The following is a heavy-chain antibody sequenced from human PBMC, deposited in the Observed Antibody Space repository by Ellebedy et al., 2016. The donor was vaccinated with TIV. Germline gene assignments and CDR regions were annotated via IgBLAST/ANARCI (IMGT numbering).Heavy chain of an antibody. J-gene: IGHJ4*02. CDR2: IRWSGDDT. CDR1: GFTFTNYG. V-gene: IGHV3-23*01. Sequence: GESLKISCTASGFTFTNYGLSWVRQAPGKGLEWVSSIRWSGDDTYYADSVKGRFHMSRDNSKNTLHLQMNSLRAEDTAVYYCAKYRQRLLESFDYWGQGTLVTVSS. D-gene: IGHD1-26*01. CDR3: AKYRQRLLESFDY.